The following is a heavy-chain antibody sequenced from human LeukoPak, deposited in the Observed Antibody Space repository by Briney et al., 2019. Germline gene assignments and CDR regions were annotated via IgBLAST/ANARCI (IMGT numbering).Heavy chain of an antibody. D-gene: IGHD3-3*01. J-gene: IGHJ3*02. CDR3: ARVLTIFGVVYVDAFDI. V-gene: IGHV4-4*07. CDR2: IYTSGRT. Sequence: SETLSLTCTVSGGSISSYYWSWIRQPAGKGLEWIGRIYTSGRTNYNPSLKSRVTMSVDTSKNQFSLKLSSVTAADTAVYYCARVLTIFGVVYVDAFDIWGQGTMVTVSS. CDR1: GGSISSYY.